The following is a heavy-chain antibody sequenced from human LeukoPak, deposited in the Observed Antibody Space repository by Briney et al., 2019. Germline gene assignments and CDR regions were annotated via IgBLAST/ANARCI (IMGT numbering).Heavy chain of an antibody. J-gene: IGHJ2*01. CDR1: GFTVSTNY. V-gene: IGHV3-53*01. Sequence: GGSLRLSCAASGFTVSTNYMSWVRQAPGKKLERVSDIYSDGSTFYADSVKGRFTISRDNSKNTLYLQMNSLRAEDTAVYHCARYDFILISYFDLWGRGTLVTVSS. CDR2: IYSDGST. CDR3: ARYDFILISYFDL. D-gene: IGHD3-3*01.